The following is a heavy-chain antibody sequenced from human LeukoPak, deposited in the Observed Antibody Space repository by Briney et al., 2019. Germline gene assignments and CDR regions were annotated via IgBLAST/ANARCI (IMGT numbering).Heavy chain of an antibody. D-gene: IGHD2-2*01. CDR1: EFTFSDHY. Sequence: GGSLRLSCAASEFTFSDHYMDWVREAPGKGLEWVGRTRNRANSYTTEYAASVKGRFTTSRDDSENSLYLQMNSLKTEDTAVYYCARVRYCSSTSCRGALDIWGQGTMVTVSS. J-gene: IGHJ3*02. CDR3: ARVRYCSSTSCRGALDI. V-gene: IGHV3-72*01. CDR2: TRNRANSYTT.